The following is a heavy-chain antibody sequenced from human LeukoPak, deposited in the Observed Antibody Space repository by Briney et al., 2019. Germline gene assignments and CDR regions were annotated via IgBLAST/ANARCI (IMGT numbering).Heavy chain of an antibody. CDR2: MNPNSGNT. Sequence: ASVKVSCKASGYTFTNYDINWVRQATGQGLEWMGWMNPNSGNTGYAQKFQGRVTITRNTSISTAYMELSSLRSEDTAVYYCARGLGYCSGGSCYPRWGQGTLVTVSS. V-gene: IGHV1-8*03. CDR1: GYTFTNYD. J-gene: IGHJ4*02. D-gene: IGHD2-15*01. CDR3: ARGLGYCSGGSCYPR.